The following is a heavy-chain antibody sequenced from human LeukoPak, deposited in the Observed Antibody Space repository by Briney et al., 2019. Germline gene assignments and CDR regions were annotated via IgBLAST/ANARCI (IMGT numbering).Heavy chain of an antibody. CDR2: ISGSGGST. D-gene: IGHD3-9*01. CDR3: ANDLSQIAIFLFSDFHI. V-gene: IGHV3-23*01. CDR1: GFTFSSYA. J-gene: IGHJ3*02. Sequence: PGGTLRLFCAASGFTFSSYAMSWVRQAPGKGLEWVSDISGSGGSTYYADSLKRRFTISRDNSKNTLYLQMNSLSAEDTYIYFCANDLSQIAIFLFSDFHICREGT.